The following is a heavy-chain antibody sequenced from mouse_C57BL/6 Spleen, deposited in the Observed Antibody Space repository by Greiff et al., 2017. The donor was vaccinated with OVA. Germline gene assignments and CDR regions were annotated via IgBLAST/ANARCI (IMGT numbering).Heavy chain of an antibody. D-gene: IGHD2-4*01. CDR2: IYPGSGST. J-gene: IGHJ4*01. Sequence: QVQLQQPGAELVKPGASVKMSCKASGYTFTSYWITWVKQRPGQGLEWIGDIYPGSGSTNYNEKFKSKATLTVDKSSSTAYMQLSSLTSEDAAVYYCARGDYDDAMDYWGQGTSVTVSS. CDR1: GYTFTSYW. V-gene: IGHV1-55*01. CDR3: ARGDYDDAMDY.